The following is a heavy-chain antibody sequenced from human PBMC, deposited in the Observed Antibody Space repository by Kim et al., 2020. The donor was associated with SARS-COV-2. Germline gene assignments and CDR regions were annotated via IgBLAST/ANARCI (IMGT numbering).Heavy chain of an antibody. D-gene: IGHD1-26*01. CDR3: ARSGGSYFYFDY. Sequence: YYADSVKGRFAISRDNAKNSLYLQMNSLRAEDTAVYYCARSGGSYFYFDYWGQGTLVTVSS. V-gene: IGHV3-21*01. J-gene: IGHJ4*02.